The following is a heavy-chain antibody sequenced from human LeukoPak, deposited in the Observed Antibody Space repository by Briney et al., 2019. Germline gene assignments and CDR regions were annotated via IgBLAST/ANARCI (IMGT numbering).Heavy chain of an antibody. J-gene: IGHJ4*02. Sequence: SLRLSCAASGFNFEDYAMHWIRQTPGKGLEWVAGISWNSNTIEYAGSVKGRFTISRDNAKNSVYLQMNSLRAEDTAVYYCARIGYSSSCFDYWGQGTLVTVSS. CDR1: GFNFEDYA. V-gene: IGHV3-9*01. D-gene: IGHD6-13*01. CDR3: ARIGYSSSCFDY. CDR2: ISWNSNTI.